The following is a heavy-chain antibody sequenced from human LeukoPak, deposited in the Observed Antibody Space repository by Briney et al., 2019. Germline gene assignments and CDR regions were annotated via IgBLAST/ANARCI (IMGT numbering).Heavy chain of an antibody. J-gene: IGHJ4*02. D-gene: IGHD5-18*01. V-gene: IGHV3-7*01. CDR1: GFTFSSYS. Sequence: GGSLRLSCAASGFTFSSYSMSWVRQAPGKGLEWVANIKKDGSEKYYVDAVKGRFTISRDNAKTSLYLQMNSLRAEDTAVYYCARDLSGIAGYTYGRGIDYWGREPWSPSPQ. CDR3: ARDLSGIAGYTYGRGIDY. CDR2: IKKDGSEK.